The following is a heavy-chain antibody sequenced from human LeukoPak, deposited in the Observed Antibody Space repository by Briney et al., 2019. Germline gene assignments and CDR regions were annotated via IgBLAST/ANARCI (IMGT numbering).Heavy chain of an antibody. D-gene: IGHD2-8*01. CDR1: GLSIGNYA. V-gene: IGHV3-23*01. CDR2: ITVNGGTT. Sequence: GGSLRLSCVGCGLSIGNYAMTWVRKAPGKGLEWVSSITVNGGTTKYADSVRGRFTVSRDNSRNTVFLQMDSLRAEDTAVYYCAKDPNGDYIGAFDGWGQGTMVTVSS. J-gene: IGHJ3*01. CDR3: AKDPNGDYIGAFDG.